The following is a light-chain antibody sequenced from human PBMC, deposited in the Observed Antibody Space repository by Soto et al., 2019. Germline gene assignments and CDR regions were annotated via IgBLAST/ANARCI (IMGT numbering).Light chain of an antibody. CDR2: WAS. CDR3: QQYYTTPLT. CDR1: QSVLYSSNHQNY. J-gene: IGKJ4*01. V-gene: IGKV4-1*01. Sequence: DIVLPQSPDSLAVSLGERSTIHCKSSQSVLYSSNHQNYLAWYQQKPGQPPQLLIYWASTRESGVPDRFSGSGSGTDFTLTISSLQAEDVAVYYCQQYYTTPLTFGGGTKVDI.